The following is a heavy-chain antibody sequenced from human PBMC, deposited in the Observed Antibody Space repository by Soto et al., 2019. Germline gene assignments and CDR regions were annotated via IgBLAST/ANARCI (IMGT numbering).Heavy chain of an antibody. CDR3: ARDGFWSGYPFDY. Sequence: SETLSLTCTVSGGSISSSSYYWGWIRQPPGKGLEWIGSIYYSGSTYYNPSLKSRVTISVDTSKNQFSLKLSSVTAADTAVYYCARDGFWSGYPFDYWGQGTLVTVSS. CDR1: GGSISSSSYY. V-gene: IGHV4-39*01. J-gene: IGHJ4*02. D-gene: IGHD3-3*01. CDR2: IYYSGST.